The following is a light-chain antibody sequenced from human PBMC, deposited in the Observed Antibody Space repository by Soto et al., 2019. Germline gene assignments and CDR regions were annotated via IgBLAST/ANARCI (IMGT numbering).Light chain of an antibody. CDR3: CLYIGPTTYV. CDR2: EGH. CDR1: SGFVGSYSL. Sequence: QSALAQPASVSGSPGQSITISCTGTSGFVGSYSLVSWYQQHPGKAPKVMISEGHRRPSGVPDRSSGSTSVNSASLTISGLQADDEADYYCCLYIGPTTYVFGTGTKVTVL. V-gene: IGLV2-23*01. J-gene: IGLJ1*01.